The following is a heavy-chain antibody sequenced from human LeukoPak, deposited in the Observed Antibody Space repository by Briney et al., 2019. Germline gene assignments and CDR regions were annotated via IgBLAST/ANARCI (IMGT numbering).Heavy chain of an antibody. CDR1: GFTFSRYS. CDR3: ARVPITLAGTKDAKYFQH. D-gene: IGHD6-19*01. J-gene: IGHJ1*01. CDR2: ISISSNYI. V-gene: IGHV3-21*01. Sequence: GGSLRLSCAASGFTFSRYSMNWVRQAPGKGLEWVSSISISSNYIYYTDSAKGRFTISRDNAKNMLYLQMNSLRAEDTAVYYCARVPITLAGTKDAKYFQHWGQGTLVTVSS.